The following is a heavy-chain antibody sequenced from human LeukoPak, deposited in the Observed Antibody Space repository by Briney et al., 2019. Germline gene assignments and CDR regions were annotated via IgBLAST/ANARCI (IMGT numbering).Heavy chain of an antibody. V-gene: IGHV3-21*01. Sequence: KTGGSLRLSCAASGFTFSSYSMNWVRQAPGKGLEWVSSISSSSSYIYYADSVEGRFTISRDNAKNSLYLQMNSLRAEDTAVYYCAKDDSADAATADFDYWGQGTLVTVSS. CDR1: GFTFSSYS. D-gene: IGHD6-13*01. J-gene: IGHJ4*02. CDR3: AKDDSADAATADFDY. CDR2: ISSSSSYI.